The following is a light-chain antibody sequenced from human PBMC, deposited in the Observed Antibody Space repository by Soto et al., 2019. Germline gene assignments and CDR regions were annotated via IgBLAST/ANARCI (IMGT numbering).Light chain of an antibody. CDR2: DAS. Sequence: EIGLAMSPAALSVQPGERDTLSWRASQSVSSYFAWHQQKPGPAPRLLIYDASNTATGIPASFSVCGYRPHTTLTFSLLTPEDLTVYYRQVRTHLPVTFDQGTRLEIK. V-gene: IGKV3-11*01. J-gene: IGKJ5*01. CDR3: QVRTHLPVT. CDR1: QSVSSY.